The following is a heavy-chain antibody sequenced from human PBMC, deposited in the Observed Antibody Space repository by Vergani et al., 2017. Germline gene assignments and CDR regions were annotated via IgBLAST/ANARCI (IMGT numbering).Heavy chain of an antibody. CDR2: IRYDGSNK. D-gene: IGHD6-19*01. V-gene: IGHV3-30*02. CDR1: GFTFSSYG. Sequence: QVQLVESGGGVVQPGGSLRLSCAASGFTFSSYGMHWVRQAPGKGLEWVAFIRYDGSNKYYADSVKGRFTISRDNSKNTLYLQMNSLRAEDTAVYYCAKDPRYSGGWQDYYYYYGMDVWGQXP. CDR3: AKDPRYSGGWQDYYYYYGMDV. J-gene: IGHJ6*02.